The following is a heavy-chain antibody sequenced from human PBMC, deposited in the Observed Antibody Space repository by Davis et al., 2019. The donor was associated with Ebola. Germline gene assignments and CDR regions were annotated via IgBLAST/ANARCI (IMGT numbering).Heavy chain of an antibody. CDR1: GDSVSSGG. CDR3: ARGWFRGGMDV. D-gene: IGHD3-10*01. CDR2: TYYNSKWYN. V-gene: IGHV6-1*01. J-gene: IGHJ6*04. Sequence: HSQTLSLTCVISGDSVSSGGWNWIRQSPSRGLEWLGRTYYNSKWYNDYAVSVKSRITINPDTSKNQFSLQLNSVTPEDTALYYCARGWFRGGMDVWGEGTTVTVSS.